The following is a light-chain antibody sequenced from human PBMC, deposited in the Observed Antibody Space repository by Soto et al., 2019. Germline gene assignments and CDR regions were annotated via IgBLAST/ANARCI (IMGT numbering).Light chain of an antibody. CDR3: CSYAGSSDVV. V-gene: IGLV2-11*01. CDR2: AVT. Sequence: QSVLTQPRSVSGSPGQSVTISCTGTSSDVGNYNYVSWYQQHPGKAPKLMIYAVTKRPSGVPDRFSGSKSGNTASLTISGLQTEDEADYYCCSYAGSSDVVFGEGTKLTVL. CDR1: SSDVGNYNY. J-gene: IGLJ2*01.